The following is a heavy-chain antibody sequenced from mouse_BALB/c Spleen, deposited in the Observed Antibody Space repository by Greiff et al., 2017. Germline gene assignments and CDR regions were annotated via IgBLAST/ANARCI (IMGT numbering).Heavy chain of an antibody. V-gene: IGHV1-39*01. CDR2: INPYYGST. J-gene: IGHJ4*01. Sequence: EVQLQQTGPELVKPGASVKISCKASGYSFTDYIMLWVKQSHGKSLEWIGNINPYYGSTSYNLKFKGKATLTVDKSSSTAYMQLNSLTSEDSAVYYCARSSGNYAMDYWGQGTSVTVSS. CDR3: ARSSGNYAMDY. CDR1: GYSFTDYI.